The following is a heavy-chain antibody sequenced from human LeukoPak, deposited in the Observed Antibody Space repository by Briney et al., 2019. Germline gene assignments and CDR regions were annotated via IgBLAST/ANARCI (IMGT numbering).Heavy chain of an antibody. CDR3: ARDGYSYGSDAFDI. CDR1: GGSFSGYY. J-gene: IGHJ3*02. D-gene: IGHD5-18*01. V-gene: IGHV4-34*01. Sequence: SETLSLTCAVYGGSFSGYYWSWIRQPPGKGLEWIGEINHSGSTNYNPSHKSRVTISVDTSKNQFSLKLSSVTAADTAVYYCARDGYSYGSDAFDIWGQGTMVTVSS. CDR2: INHSGST.